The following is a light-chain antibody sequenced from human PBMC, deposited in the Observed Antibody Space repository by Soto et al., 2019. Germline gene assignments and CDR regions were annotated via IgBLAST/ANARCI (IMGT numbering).Light chain of an antibody. J-gene: IGKJ4*01. CDR1: QSVYNN. CDR3: QQYNDSPLT. CDR2: STS. V-gene: IGKV3-15*01. Sequence: EIGMTQSPATLSVSPGERATLSCRASQSVYNNLAWYQQKPGQAPRLLIYSTSTRATGIPARFSGSGSGTEFTLTISSLQAEDGAVFYCQQYNDSPLTFGGGTKVEIK.